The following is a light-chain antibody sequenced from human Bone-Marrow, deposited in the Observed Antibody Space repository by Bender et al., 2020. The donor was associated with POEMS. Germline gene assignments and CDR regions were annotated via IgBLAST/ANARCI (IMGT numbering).Light chain of an antibody. Sequence: QSVLTQPPSVSGAPGQTVTISCTGSSSNIGGDYHVHWYQHLPGTAPKLLIYDNSNRPSGIPDRFSGSKSGPSASLAITGLRAEDETDYYCQSYDSSLSSWVFGGGTKLTVL. CDR2: DNS. CDR1: SSNIGGDYH. CDR3: QSYDSSLSSWV. V-gene: IGLV1-40*01. J-gene: IGLJ3*02.